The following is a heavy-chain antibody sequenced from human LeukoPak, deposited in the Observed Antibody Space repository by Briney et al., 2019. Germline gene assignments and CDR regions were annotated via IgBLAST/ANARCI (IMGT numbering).Heavy chain of an antibody. CDR2: INAGNGNT. V-gene: IGHV1-3*01. CDR1: GYTFTRDT. Sequence: ASVKVSCKASGYTFTRDTVHWVRQAPGQRPEWMGWINAGNGNTKYSQEFQDRITITSDTSASTAYMELSSLRSEDTAVYYCARSGSTITWYYFDYWGQGTLVTVSS. CDR3: ARSGSTITWYYFDY. D-gene: IGHD2-2*01. J-gene: IGHJ4*02.